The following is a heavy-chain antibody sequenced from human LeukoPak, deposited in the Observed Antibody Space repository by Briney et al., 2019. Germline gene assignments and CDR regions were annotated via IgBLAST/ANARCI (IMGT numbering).Heavy chain of an antibody. Sequence: SETLSLTCTVSGGSISSYYWSWIRQPPGKGLEWIGYIDYSGSTNYNPSLKSRVTISVDTSKNQFSLKLSSVTAADTAVYYCARGRRGYCSSTSCRKSNWFDPWGQGTLVTVSS. CDR1: GGSISSYY. J-gene: IGHJ5*02. D-gene: IGHD2-2*01. V-gene: IGHV4-59*08. CDR2: IDYSGST. CDR3: ARGRRGYCSSTSCRKSNWFDP.